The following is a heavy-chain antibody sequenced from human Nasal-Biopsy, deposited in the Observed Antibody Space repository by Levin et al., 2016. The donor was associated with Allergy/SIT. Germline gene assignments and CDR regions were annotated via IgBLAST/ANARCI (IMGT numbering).Heavy chain of an antibody. CDR3: TRGSSGYYYPDH. D-gene: IGHD3-22*01. J-gene: IGHJ4*02. Sequence: GGSLRLSCAASGFTFSSHSMNWVRQAPEKGLEWVSSISSSGSDIYYADSVKGRFTISRDSAKNSVYLHMNSLRAEDTAVYYCTRGSSGYYYPDHWGQGTLVTVSS. CDR1: GFTFSSHS. V-gene: IGHV3-21*01. CDR2: ISSSGSDI.